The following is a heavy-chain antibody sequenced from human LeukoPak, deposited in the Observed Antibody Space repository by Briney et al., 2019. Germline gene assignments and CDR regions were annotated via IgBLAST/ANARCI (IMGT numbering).Heavy chain of an antibody. V-gene: IGHV3-30*02. CDR3: AKDDPPSGSGSYHSGLAFDI. CDR1: GFTFSSYG. D-gene: IGHD3-10*01. Sequence: GGSLRLSCAASGFTFSSYGMHWVRQAPGKGLEWVAFIRYDGSNKYYADSVKGRFTISRDNSKNTLYLQMNSLRAEDTAVYYCAKDDPPSGSGSYHSGLAFDIWGPGTTVTVSS. J-gene: IGHJ3*02. CDR2: IRYDGSNK.